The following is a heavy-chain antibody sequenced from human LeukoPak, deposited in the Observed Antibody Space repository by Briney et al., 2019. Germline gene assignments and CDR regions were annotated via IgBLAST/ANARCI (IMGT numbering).Heavy chain of an antibody. V-gene: IGHV1-8*02. CDR1: GYTFTSYY. D-gene: IGHD6-13*01. CDR3: AREQLDP. Sequence: ASVTVSCKASGYTFTSYYMHWVRQATGQGLEWMGYMNPNSGEIVYAQKFQGRVTMSTDTSISTAYMELSSLRSEDTAVYYCAREQLDPWGQGTLVTVSS. J-gene: IGHJ5*02. CDR2: MNPNSGEI.